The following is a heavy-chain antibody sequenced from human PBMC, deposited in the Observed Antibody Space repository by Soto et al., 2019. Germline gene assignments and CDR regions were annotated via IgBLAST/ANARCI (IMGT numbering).Heavy chain of an antibody. CDR3: AREGIVVVPAARRIDY. V-gene: IGHV1-3*01. Sequence: ASVKVSCKASGYAFTSYAMHWVRQAPGQRLEWMGWINAGNGNTKYSQKFQGRVTITRDTSASTAYMELSSLRSEDTAVYYCAREGIVVVPAARRIDYWGQRTLVTVSS. CDR1: GYAFTSYA. CDR2: INAGNGNT. D-gene: IGHD2-2*01. J-gene: IGHJ4*02.